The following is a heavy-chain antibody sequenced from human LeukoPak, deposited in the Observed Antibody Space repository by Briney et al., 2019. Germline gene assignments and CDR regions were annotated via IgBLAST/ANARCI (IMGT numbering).Heavy chain of an antibody. V-gene: IGHV3-53*01. J-gene: IGHJ3*02. Sequence: GGSLRLSCAASGFTVSSNYMSWVRQAPGKGLEWVSVIYSGGSTYYADSVKGRFTISRDNSKNTLYLQMNSLRAEDTAVYYCARARKDYYDSSGYYRAFDIWGQGTMVTVSS. CDR1: GFTVSSNY. D-gene: IGHD3-22*01. CDR3: ARARKDYYDSSGYYRAFDI. CDR2: IYSGGST.